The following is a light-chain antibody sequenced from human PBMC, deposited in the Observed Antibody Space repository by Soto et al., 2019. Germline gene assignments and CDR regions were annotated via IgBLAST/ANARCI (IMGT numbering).Light chain of an antibody. Sequence: YELTQSPSVSVAPGQTASITCGGNNIASKSVHWYQQRPGQAPVLVVHDDSDRPSGIPERFSGSNSGNTATLTITRVEAGDEADYYCQVWDSSSDHHVSGAGTKVTVL. CDR2: DDS. J-gene: IGLJ1*01. CDR3: QVWDSSSDHHV. CDR1: NIASKS. V-gene: IGLV3-21*02.